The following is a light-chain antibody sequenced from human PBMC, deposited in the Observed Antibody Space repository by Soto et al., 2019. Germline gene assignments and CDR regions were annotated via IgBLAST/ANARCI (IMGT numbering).Light chain of an antibody. CDR1: SSDGGGYNY. V-gene: IGLV2-14*01. J-gene: IGLJ1*01. Sequence: QSALTQPASVSGSPGQSITISCTGTSSDGGGYNYVSWYQQHPAKAHKLMIYEVSNRPSGVSNRFSGSKSGNTASLTISGLQAEDEADYYCNLYTSSSIDYVFGTGTKVTVL. CDR2: EVS. CDR3: NLYTSSSIDYV.